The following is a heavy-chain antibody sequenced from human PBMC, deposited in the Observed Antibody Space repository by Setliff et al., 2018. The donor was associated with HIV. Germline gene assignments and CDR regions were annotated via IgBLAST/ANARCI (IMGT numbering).Heavy chain of an antibody. CDR3: ARDETMGADY. V-gene: IGHV1-3*01. D-gene: IGHD3-10*01. CDR2: INADSGNT. CDR1: GYTFTNFL. J-gene: IGHJ4*02. Sequence: ASVKVSCKASGYTFTNFLMYWVRQAPGQRLEWMGWINADSGNTKYSQKFQGRITISRDTSASTAYMELRSLGSEDTAVYYCARDETMGADYWGQGTLVTVSS.